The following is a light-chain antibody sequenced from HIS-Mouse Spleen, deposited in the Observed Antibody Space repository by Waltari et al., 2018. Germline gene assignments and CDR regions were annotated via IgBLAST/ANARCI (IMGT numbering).Light chain of an antibody. V-gene: IGLV1-47*01. CDR1: SPNIGSNY. CDR3: AAWDDSLSGPV. CDR2: RNN. Sequence: QSVLTPPPSASGTPGQRVTISCSGSSPNIGSNYVYWYQQLPGTAPKPLIYRNNQRPSGVPDRFSGSKSGTSASLAISGLRSEDEADYYCAAWDDSLSGPVFGGGTKLTVL. J-gene: IGLJ3*02.